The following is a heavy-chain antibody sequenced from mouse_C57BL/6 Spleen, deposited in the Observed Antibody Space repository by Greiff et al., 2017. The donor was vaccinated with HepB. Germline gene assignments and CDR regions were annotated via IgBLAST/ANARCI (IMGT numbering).Heavy chain of an antibody. V-gene: IGHV1-59*01. J-gene: IGHJ3*01. Sequence: QVQLQQPGAELVRPGTSVKLSCKASGYTFTSYWMHWVKQRPGQGLEWIGVIDPSDSYTNYNQKFKGKATLTVDTSSSTAYMQLSSLTSEDSAVYYCAREWCDYDGCAYWGQGTLVTVSA. CDR2: IDPSDSYT. CDR1: GYTFTSYW. CDR3: AREWCDYDGCAY. D-gene: IGHD2-4*01.